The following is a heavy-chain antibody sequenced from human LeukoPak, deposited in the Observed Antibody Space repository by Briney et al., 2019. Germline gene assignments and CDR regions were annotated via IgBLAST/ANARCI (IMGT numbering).Heavy chain of an antibody. D-gene: IGHD3-22*01. CDR1: GFTFSSYG. V-gene: IGHV3-30*18. Sequence: PGGSLRLSCAASGFTFSSYGMRWVRQAPGKGLEWVAVISYDGSNKYYADSVKGRFTISRDNSKNTLYLQMNSLRAEDTAVYYCANLGIGNYYDSSGYSGFDYWGQGTLVTVSS. J-gene: IGHJ4*02. CDR3: ANLGIGNYYDSSGYSGFDY. CDR2: ISYDGSNK.